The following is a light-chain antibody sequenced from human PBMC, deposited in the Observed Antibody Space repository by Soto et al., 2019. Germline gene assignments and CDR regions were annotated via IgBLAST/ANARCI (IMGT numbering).Light chain of an antibody. CDR2: TDH. CDR3: ATWDDSLSRYV. V-gene: IGLV1-44*01. J-gene: IGLJ1*01. Sequence: QSILTQSPSASGTPGQKVTIPCSGSISNIGSDSVSWIQQLPGSAPRLLIYTDHQRASGVPDRCSGYKSGTSASLDISGLQSADEAVYYCATWDDSLSRYVFGTGTKLTVL. CDR1: ISNIGSDS.